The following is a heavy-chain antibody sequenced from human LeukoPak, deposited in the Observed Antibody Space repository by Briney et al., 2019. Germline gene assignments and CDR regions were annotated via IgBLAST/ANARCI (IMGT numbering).Heavy chain of an antibody. CDR2: INHSEST. V-gene: IGHV4-34*01. J-gene: IGHJ5*02. Sequence: QPSETLSLTCAVYGGSFRGFYWGWVRQPPGKGLEWIGEINHSESTHYNPSFKSRVTILVDTSRNQFSLKLTSVTAADTAVYYCARGPDSGSHFAWFDPWGQGTLVTVSS. CDR3: ARGPDSGSHFAWFDP. D-gene: IGHD3-10*01. CDR1: GGSFRGFY.